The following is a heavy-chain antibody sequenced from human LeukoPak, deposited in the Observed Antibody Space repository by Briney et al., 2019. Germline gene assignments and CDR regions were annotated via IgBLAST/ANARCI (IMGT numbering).Heavy chain of an antibody. J-gene: IGHJ4*02. Sequence: GGSLRLSCAASGFVFSGSAMHWVRQTSGKGLEWIGRSRSKVYSYATEYAASVKGRFTISRDDSKNTAYLQMNSLKTEDTAVYYCTRRDDYSNYIDYWGQGTLATVSS. D-gene: IGHD4-11*01. CDR3: TRRDDYSNYIDY. CDR2: SRSKVYSYAT. CDR1: GFVFSGSA. V-gene: IGHV3-73*01.